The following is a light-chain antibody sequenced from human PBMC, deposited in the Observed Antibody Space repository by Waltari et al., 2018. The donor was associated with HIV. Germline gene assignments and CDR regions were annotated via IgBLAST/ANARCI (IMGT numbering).Light chain of an antibody. Sequence: EIVMTQSPATLSVSPGERATLSCRASQSISSNLAWYQQKPGQAPRLHIYGASTRATGITASFSGSGSGTEFTLTISSLQSEDFAVYYCQQYNNWYTFGQGTKLEIK. CDR2: GAS. CDR1: QSISSN. J-gene: IGKJ2*01. V-gene: IGKV3-15*01. CDR3: QQYNNWYT.